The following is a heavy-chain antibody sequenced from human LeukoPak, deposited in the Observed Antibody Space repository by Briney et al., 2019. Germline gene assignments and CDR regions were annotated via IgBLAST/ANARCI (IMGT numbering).Heavy chain of an antibody. CDR2: ISSSGSTI. CDR3: ARGGHDYGDYESINWFDP. J-gene: IGHJ5*02. Sequence: GGSLRLSCAASGFTFSDYYMSWIRQAPGKGLEWVSYISSSGSTIYYADSVKGRFTISRDNAKNSLYLQMNSLRAEDTAVYYCARGGHDYGDYESINWFDPWGQGTLVTVSS. D-gene: IGHD4-17*01. V-gene: IGHV3-11*01. CDR1: GFTFSDYY.